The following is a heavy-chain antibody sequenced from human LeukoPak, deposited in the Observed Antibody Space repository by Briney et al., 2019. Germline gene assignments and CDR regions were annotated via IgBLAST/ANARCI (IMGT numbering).Heavy chain of an antibody. CDR3: AAGTPALEF. CDR1: GGSFSGYY. CDR2: IYYSGST. D-gene: IGHD2-15*01. J-gene: IGHJ4*02. V-gene: IGHV4-59*08. Sequence: PSETLSLTCAVYGGSFSGYYWSWIRQPPGKGLEWIGYIYYSGSTNYNPSLKSRVTISIDTSKNQFSLKLTSVTAADTAVYYCAAGTPALEFWGQGTLVTVSS.